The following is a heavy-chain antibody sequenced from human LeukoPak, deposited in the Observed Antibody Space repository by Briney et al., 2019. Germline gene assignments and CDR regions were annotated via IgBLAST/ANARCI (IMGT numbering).Heavy chain of an antibody. Sequence: PGGSLRLSCAASGFTCSSYDFHWVRQPIGKGLEWVSAIGTAGYTYYPGSVKGRFTMSRENAKNSLYLQMNSLRAGDTAVYYCARLREAAFDIWGRGTMVTVSS. CDR1: GFTCSSYD. J-gene: IGHJ3*02. CDR2: IGTAGYT. CDR3: ARLREAAFDI. D-gene: IGHD1-26*01. V-gene: IGHV3-13*04.